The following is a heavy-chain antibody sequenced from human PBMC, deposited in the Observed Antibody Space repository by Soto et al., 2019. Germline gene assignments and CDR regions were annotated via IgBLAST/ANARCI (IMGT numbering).Heavy chain of an antibody. J-gene: IGHJ5*02. V-gene: IGHV1-2*02. CDR3: ASHDPGARFDP. CDR2: INPNNGAT. D-gene: IGHD1-1*01. Sequence: QVQLVQSGAEVKKPGASVKVSCKAPRYIFTAYFMHWVRQAPGQVLEWMGWINPNNGATHYGRCFQGRVSMTSGTSFRAAYMELSSLRSDDTAVYYCASHDPGARFDPWGQGTLVSVSS. CDR1: RYIFTAYF.